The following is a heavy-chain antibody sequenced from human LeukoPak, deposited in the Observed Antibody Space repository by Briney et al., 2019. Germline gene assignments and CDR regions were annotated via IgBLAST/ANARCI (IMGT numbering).Heavy chain of an antibody. Sequence: GGSLRLSCAASGFAFSNAWMSWARQAPGKGLEWVGRIKSKTDGGTIDYAAPVKGRFTISRDDSKNTLYVHMNSLKTEDTAVYYCATTIFGVLTSLDYWAQGTLVTVSS. J-gene: IGHJ4*02. CDR3: ATTIFGVLTSLDY. CDR1: GFAFSNAW. V-gene: IGHV3-15*01. D-gene: IGHD3-3*01. CDR2: IKSKTDGGTI.